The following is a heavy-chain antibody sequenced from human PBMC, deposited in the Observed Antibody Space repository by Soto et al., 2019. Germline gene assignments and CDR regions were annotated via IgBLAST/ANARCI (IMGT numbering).Heavy chain of an antibody. CDR2: IIPIFGTA. J-gene: IGHJ4*02. CDR1: GGTFSSYA. D-gene: IGHD6-13*01. Sequence: SVKVSCKASGGTFSSYAISWVRQAPGQGLEWMGGIIPIFGTAIYAQKFQGRVTITADESTSTAYMELSSLRSEDTAVYYCARGMIPEQQPGKEFDYWGQGTLVTVSS. CDR3: ARGMIPEQQPGKEFDY. V-gene: IGHV1-69*13.